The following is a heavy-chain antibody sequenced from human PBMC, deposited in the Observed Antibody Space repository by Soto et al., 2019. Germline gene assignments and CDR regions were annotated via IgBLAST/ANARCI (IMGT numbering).Heavy chain of an antibody. CDR2: IYYSGST. CDR1: GGSISSYY. Sequence: SETLSLTCTVSGGSISSYYWSWIRQPPGKGLEWIGYIYYSGSTNYNPSLKSRVTISVDTSKNQFSLKLSSVTAADTAVYYCARFRSFGVDARSMQRKPPVGFDIWGQGTMVTVSS. J-gene: IGHJ3*02. D-gene: IGHD3-3*01. CDR3: ARFRSFGVDARSMQRKPPVGFDI. V-gene: IGHV4-59*01.